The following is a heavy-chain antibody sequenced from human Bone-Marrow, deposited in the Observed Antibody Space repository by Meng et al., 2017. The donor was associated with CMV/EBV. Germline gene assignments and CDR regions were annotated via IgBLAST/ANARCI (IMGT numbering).Heavy chain of an antibody. J-gene: IGHJ5*02. D-gene: IGHD2-2*01. CDR2: IIPILGIA. CDR1: GGTFSSYT. CDR3: VGVPASNWFDP. V-gene: IGHV1-69*02. Sequence: SVKVSCKASGGTFSSYTSSWVRQAPGQGLEWMGRIIPILGIANYAQKFQGRVTITADKSTSTAYMELSSLRSEDTAVYYCVGVPASNWFDPWGQGTLVTVSS.